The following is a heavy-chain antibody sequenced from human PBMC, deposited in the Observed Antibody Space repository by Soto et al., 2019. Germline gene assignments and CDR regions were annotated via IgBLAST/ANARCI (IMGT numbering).Heavy chain of an antibody. CDR3: ASHGSGSWNPFDY. CDR1: GYTFKNYG. CDR2: ISVFNGKT. D-gene: IGHD3-10*01. Sequence: ASVKVSCKASGYTFKNYGIIWVRQAPGQGLEWVAWISVFNGKTDYAQNLQDRVTMTTDTSTSTAYMELRSLRSDDTAVYYCASHGSGSWNPFDYWGQGTLVTVSS. V-gene: IGHV1-18*01. J-gene: IGHJ4*02.